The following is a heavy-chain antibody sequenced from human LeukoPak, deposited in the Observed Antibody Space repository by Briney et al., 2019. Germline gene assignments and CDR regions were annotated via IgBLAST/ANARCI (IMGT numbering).Heavy chain of an antibody. CDR2: IGIGDDT. V-gene: IGHV3-13*01. D-gene: IGHD5/OR15-5a*01. Sequence: PGGSLRLSCAASGFTFRDYVIHWVRQVPGRGLKWVSAIGIGDDTHYPDSVKGRFTISRENANNSLYLQMNTLRDGDTAVYYCIRGGIRVSGIDAFDIWGRGTMVTVSS. J-gene: IGHJ3*02. CDR1: GFTFRDYV. CDR3: IRGGIRVSGIDAFDI.